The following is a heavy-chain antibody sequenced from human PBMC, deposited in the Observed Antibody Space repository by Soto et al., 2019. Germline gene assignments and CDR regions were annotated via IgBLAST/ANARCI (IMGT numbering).Heavy chain of an antibody. CDR1: GGSISSYY. CDR3: ARSRAGYDFWSGYYTGYLDP. CDR2: IYYSGST. D-gene: IGHD3-3*01. Sequence: ASETLSLTCTVSGGSISSYYWSWIRQPPGKGLEWIGYIYYSGSTNYNPSLKSRVTISVDTSKNQFSLKLSSVTAADTAVYYCARSRAGYDFWSGYYTGYLDPWGQGTLVTVSS. V-gene: IGHV4-59*01. J-gene: IGHJ5*02.